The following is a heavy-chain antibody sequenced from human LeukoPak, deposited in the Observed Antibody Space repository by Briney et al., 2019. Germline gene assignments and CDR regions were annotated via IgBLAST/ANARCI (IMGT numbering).Heavy chain of an antibody. CDR2: INPNGGAT. D-gene: IGHD3-22*01. CDR1: GYTFTDNY. Sequence: ASVKVSCKASGYTFTDNYMHWVRQAPGQGLEWMGWINPNGGATNYAQKFQGRVTVTRDTSISTAYMELTRLTSDDTAVYYCARGGGSSGYPDYWGQETLVTVSS. J-gene: IGHJ4*02. V-gene: IGHV1-2*02. CDR3: ARGGGSSGYPDY.